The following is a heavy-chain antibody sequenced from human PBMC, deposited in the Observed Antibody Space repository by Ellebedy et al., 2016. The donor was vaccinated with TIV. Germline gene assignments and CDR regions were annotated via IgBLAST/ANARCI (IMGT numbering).Heavy chain of an antibody. V-gene: IGHV4-59*08. CDR1: GASITTYY. J-gene: IGHJ4*02. CDR2: MSYSGST. D-gene: IGHD1-26*01. CDR3: ASRASGRSDLGRVVYFDY. Sequence: MPSETLSLTCNVSGASITTYYWNWIRQSPGQGLAWIGYMSYSGSTTSNPSLTRRVTISVATSKNQFSVGLSSVTAADTAVYYSASRASGRSDLGRVVYFDYWGQGTLVTVSS.